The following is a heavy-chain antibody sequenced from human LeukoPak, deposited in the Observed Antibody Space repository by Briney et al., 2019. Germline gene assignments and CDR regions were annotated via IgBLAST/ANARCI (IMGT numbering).Heavy chain of an antibody. CDR1: GFTFSGSA. CDR2: IRSKANSYAT. D-gene: IGHD2-8*01. CDR3: TTLTRVLKDQTRDNWFDP. Sequence: GGSLKLSCAASGFTFSGSAMHWVRQASGKGLEWVGRIRSKANSYATAYAASVKGRFTISRDDSKNTAYLQMNSLKTEDTAVYYCTTLTRVLKDQTRDNWFDPWGQGTLVTVSS. V-gene: IGHV3-73*01. J-gene: IGHJ5*02.